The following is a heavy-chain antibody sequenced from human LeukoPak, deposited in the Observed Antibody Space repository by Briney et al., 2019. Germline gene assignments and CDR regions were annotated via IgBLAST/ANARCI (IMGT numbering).Heavy chain of an antibody. CDR2: ISYDGSNK. V-gene: IGHV3-30-3*01. Sequence: GGSLRLSCAASGFTFSSYAMHWARQAPGKGLEWVAVISYDGSNKYYADSVKGRFTISRDNSKNTLYLQMNSLRAEDTAVYYCARAYLGYCSGGSCYGDGGYWGQGTLVTVSS. CDR3: ARAYLGYCSGGSCYGDGGY. J-gene: IGHJ4*02. D-gene: IGHD2-15*01. CDR1: GFTFSSYA.